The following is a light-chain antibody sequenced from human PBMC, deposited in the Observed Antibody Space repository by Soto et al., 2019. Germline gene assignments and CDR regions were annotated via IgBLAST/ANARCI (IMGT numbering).Light chain of an antibody. Sequence: EIVLTQSPGTLSLSPGERATLSCRASQTVSNNYLAWYQQKPGQAPRLLIYGASSRATGIPDRFSGSGSGTDFTLTISRLEPEDFAVYYCQQYGDSSGTFGQGTKVEIK. CDR1: QTVSNNY. V-gene: IGKV3-20*01. J-gene: IGKJ1*01. CDR3: QQYGDSSGT. CDR2: GAS.